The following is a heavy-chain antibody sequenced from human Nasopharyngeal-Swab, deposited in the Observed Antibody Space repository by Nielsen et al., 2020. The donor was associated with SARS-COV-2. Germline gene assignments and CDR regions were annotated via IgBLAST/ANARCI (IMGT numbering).Heavy chain of an antibody. CDR2: IKQDGSEK. J-gene: IGHJ4*02. V-gene: IGHV3-7*03. CDR3: ARAIAAAGSY. Sequence: WIRQPPGKGLEWVANIKQDGSEKYYVDSVKGRFTISRDNAKNSLYLQMNSLRAEGTAVYYCARAIAAAGSYWGRGTLVTVSS. D-gene: IGHD6-13*01.